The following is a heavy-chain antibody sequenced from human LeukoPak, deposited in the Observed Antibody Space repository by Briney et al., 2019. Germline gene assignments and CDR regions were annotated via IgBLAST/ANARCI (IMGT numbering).Heavy chain of an antibody. Sequence: PSETLSLTCTVSGGSISSYYWSWIRQPPGKGLEWIGYIYYSGSTNYNPSLKSRVTISVDTSKNQFSLKLSSVTAADTAVYYCARVGGGGDSNYYYYYGMDVWGQGTTVTVPS. CDR1: GGSISSYY. V-gene: IGHV4-59*01. J-gene: IGHJ6*02. CDR3: ARVGGGGDSNYYYYYGMDV. D-gene: IGHD2-21*02. CDR2: IYYSGST.